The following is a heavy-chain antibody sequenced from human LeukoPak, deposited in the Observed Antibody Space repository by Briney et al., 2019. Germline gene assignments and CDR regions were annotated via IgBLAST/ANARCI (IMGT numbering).Heavy chain of an antibody. J-gene: IGHJ4*02. CDR1: GGSISSGSYY. CDR3: ARNTYGQKWYFDY. V-gene: IGHV4-61*02. Sequence: SQTLSLTCTVSGGSISSGSYYWNWIRQPAGKGLEWIGRIYTSGSTNYNPSHKSRVTISVDTSKNQFSLKLSSVTAADTAVYYCARNTYGQKWYFDYWGQGTLVTVSS. CDR2: IYTSGST. D-gene: IGHD5-18*01.